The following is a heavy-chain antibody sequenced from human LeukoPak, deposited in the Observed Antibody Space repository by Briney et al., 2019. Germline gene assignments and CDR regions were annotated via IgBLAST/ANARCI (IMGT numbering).Heavy chain of an antibody. D-gene: IGHD3-9*01. Sequence: SETLSLTCTVSGGSTSSGGYYWSWLRQHPGKGLEWIGYIYYTGSTYYNPSLKSRVTISVDTSKNQFSLKLSSVTAADTAVYYCARDSYCDILTGYPTYGMDVWGKGTTVTVSS. J-gene: IGHJ6*04. CDR2: IYYTGST. CDR1: GGSTSSGGYY. V-gene: IGHV4-31*03. CDR3: ARDSYCDILTGYPTYGMDV.